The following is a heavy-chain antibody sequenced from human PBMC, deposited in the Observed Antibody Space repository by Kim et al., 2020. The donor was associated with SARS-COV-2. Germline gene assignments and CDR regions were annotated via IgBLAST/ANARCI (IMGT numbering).Heavy chain of an antibody. CDR1: GFTFSSYG. CDR2: ISYDGSNK. CDR3: AKGKGRDSSSPNDY. V-gene: IGHV3-30*18. D-gene: IGHD6-6*01. Sequence: GGSLRLSCAASGFTFSSYGMHWVRQAPGKGLEWVAVISYDGSNKYYADSVKGRFTISRDNSKNTLYLQMNSLRAEDTAVYYCAKGKGRDSSSPNDYWGQG. J-gene: IGHJ4*02.